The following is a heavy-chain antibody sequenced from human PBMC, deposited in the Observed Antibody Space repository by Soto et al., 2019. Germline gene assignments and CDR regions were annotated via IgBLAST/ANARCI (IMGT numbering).Heavy chain of an antibody. D-gene: IGHD6-13*01. V-gene: IGHV3-23*01. Sequence: GSLRLSCAASGFTFSSYAMSWVRQAPGKGLEWVSAISGSGGSTYYADSVKGRFTISRDNSKNTLYLQMNSLRAEDTAVYYCVTWYSSSWYAPAYDYWGQGTLVTVSS. CDR3: VTWYSSSWYAPAYDY. CDR2: ISGSGGST. J-gene: IGHJ4*02. CDR1: GFTFSSYA.